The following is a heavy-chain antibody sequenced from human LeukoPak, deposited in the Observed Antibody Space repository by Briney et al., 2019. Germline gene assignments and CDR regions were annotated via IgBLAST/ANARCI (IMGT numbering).Heavy chain of an antibody. CDR2: IYYSGST. D-gene: IGHD2-21*02. V-gene: IGHV4-39*07. J-gene: IGHJ3*02. CDR1: GGSISSSSYY. Sequence: PSETLSLTCTVSGGSISSSSYYWGWIRQPPGKGLEWIGSIYYSGSTYYNPSLKSRVTISLDTSKNQFSLKLSSVTAADTAVYYCARCPPRTARRSDAFDIWGQGTMVTVSS. CDR3: ARCPPRTARRSDAFDI.